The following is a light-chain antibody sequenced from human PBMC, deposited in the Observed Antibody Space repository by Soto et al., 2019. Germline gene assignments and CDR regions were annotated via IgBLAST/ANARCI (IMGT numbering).Light chain of an antibody. CDR3: HQYDDGPYT. CDR1: QSVSSSY. J-gene: IGKJ2*01. CDR2: GAS. Sequence: EIVLTQSPGTLPLSPGERATLSCRASQSVSSSYLAWYQQKPGQAPRLLIYGASTRATGIPVRFSGSGSGTEFTLTISSLQSEDFAVYYCHQYDDGPYTFGQGTKVDIK. V-gene: IGKV3-15*01.